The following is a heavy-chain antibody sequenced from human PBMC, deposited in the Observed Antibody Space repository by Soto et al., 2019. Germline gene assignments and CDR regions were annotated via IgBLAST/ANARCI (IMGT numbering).Heavy chain of an antibody. V-gene: IGHV3-23*01. Sequence: EVQLLESGGGLVQPGGSLRLSCAASGFTFTDYALSWVRQAPGKGLEWVATISGIGGSTYLADSVQGRLSISRDNSTNTVSLLMNSLRAEDTAVYFCARGSSGYISSWYYFDYWGRGTLVTVSS. CDR3: ARGSSGYISSWYYFDY. CDR1: GFTFTDYA. D-gene: IGHD6-13*01. CDR2: ISGIGGST. J-gene: IGHJ4*02.